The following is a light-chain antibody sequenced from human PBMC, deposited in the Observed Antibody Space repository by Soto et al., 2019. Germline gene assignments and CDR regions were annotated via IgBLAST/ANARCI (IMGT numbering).Light chain of an antibody. Sequence: EIVLPQSPATLSLSPGERATLSCRASQSVSNYLAWYQHKPGQAPRLLIYTASSRATGISDRFSGSGSGTDFTLTISRLEPEDFAVYYCQQYGSSPSFGGGTKVDI. CDR2: TAS. J-gene: IGKJ4*01. V-gene: IGKV3-20*01. CDR1: QSVSNY. CDR3: QQYGSSPS.